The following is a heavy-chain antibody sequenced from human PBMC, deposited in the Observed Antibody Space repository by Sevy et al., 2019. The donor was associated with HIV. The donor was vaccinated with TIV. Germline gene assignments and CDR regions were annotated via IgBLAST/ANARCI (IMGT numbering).Heavy chain of an antibody. J-gene: IGHJ3*02. CDR2: IYYSGSP. V-gene: IGHV4-59*08. CDR1: GGSISSYY. CDR3: AGHRTWDAFDI. Sequence: SETLSLTCTVSGGSISSYYWSWIRQPPGKGLEWIGYIYYSGSPNYNPSLKSRVTISVDTSKNQFSLKLSSVTAADTAVYYCAGHRTWDAFDIWGQGTMVTVS.